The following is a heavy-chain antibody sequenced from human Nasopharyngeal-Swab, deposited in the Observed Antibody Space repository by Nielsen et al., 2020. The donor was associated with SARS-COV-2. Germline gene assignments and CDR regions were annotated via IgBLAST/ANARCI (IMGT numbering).Heavy chain of an antibody. CDR2: IYTSGST. D-gene: IGHD6-13*01. J-gene: IGHJ6*02. CDR1: GGSISSYY. CDR3: ARGEIAAAGDYYYYYGMDV. Sequence: SETLSLTCTVSGGSISSYYWSWIRQPAGKGLEWIGRIYTSGSTNYNPSLKSRVTMSVDTSKNQFSLKLSSVTAADTAVCYCARGEIAAAGDYYYYYGMDVWGQGTTVTVSS. V-gene: IGHV4-4*07.